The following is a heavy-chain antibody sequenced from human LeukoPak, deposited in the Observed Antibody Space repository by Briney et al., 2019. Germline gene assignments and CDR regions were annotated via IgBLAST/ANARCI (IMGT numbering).Heavy chain of an antibody. CDR3: ARLGAGGFVDY. J-gene: IGHJ4*02. CDR2: INHSGST. CDR1: GGSFSGYY. Sequence: SETLSLTCAVYGGSFSGYYWSWIRQPPGKGLEWIGEINHSGSTNYNPSLKSRVTISVDTSKNQFSLKLSSVTAADTAVYYCARLGAGGFVDYWGQGTLVTVSS. D-gene: IGHD3-10*01. V-gene: IGHV4-34*01.